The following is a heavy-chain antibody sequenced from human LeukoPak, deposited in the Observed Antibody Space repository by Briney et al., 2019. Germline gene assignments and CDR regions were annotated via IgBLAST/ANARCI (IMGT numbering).Heavy chain of an antibody. CDR1: GYRFTRYW. Sequence: GESLKISCKCSGYRFTRYWISWVRPMPGKGLEWMGRIDPSDSYTNYSPSIQGHVTISADKSTSTAYLQWSSLKASDTSMYYCARDDYNSVDYSGQGTLVTVSS. CDR3: ARDDYNSVDY. V-gene: IGHV5-10-1*01. CDR2: IDPSDSYT. J-gene: IGHJ4*02. D-gene: IGHD5-24*01.